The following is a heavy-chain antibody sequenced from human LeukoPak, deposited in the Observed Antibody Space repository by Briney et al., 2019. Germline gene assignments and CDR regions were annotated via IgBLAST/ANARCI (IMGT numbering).Heavy chain of an antibody. D-gene: IGHD1-26*01. CDR3: ASRGPIVGATKGSYYYYMDV. J-gene: IGHJ6*03. CDR1: GYTFTSYY. Sequence: ASVKVSCKASGYTFTSYYMHWVRQAPGQGLEWMGIINPSGGSTSYAQKFQGRVTMTRDTSTSTVYMELSSLRSEDTAVYYCASRGPIVGATKGSYYYYMDVWGKGTTVTVSS. V-gene: IGHV1-46*01. CDR2: INPSGGST.